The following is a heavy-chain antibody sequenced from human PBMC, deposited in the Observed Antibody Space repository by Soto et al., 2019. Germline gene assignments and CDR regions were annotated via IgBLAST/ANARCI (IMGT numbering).Heavy chain of an antibody. CDR2: MNPNSGNT. D-gene: IGHD6-13*01. CDR1: GYTFSSYD. V-gene: IGHV1-8*01. CDR3: ARERAVAGFDY. J-gene: IGHJ4*02. Sequence: QVQLVQSGAEVKKPGASVKVSCKASGYTFSSYDINCLRQATGQGLEWMGWMNPNSGNTGYAQKFQGRVTMPRNTSISTAYMELSSLRSEDTAVYYCARERAVAGFDYWGQGTLVTVSS.